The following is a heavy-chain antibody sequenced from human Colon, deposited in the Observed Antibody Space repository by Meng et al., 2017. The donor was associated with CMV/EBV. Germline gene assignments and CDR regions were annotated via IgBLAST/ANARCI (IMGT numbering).Heavy chain of an antibody. CDR1: GGSFSGYY. CDR2: INHSGST. Sequence: SETLSLTCAVYGGSFSGYYWSWIRQPPGKGLEWIGEINHSGSTNYNPSLKSRVTISVDTSKNQFSLKMSSVTAADTAVYDCARVVAARPVSSYYDGMDVWGQGTKVTVSS. V-gene: IGHV4-34*01. J-gene: IGHJ6*02. CDR3: ARVVAARPVSSYYDGMDV. D-gene: IGHD6-6*01.